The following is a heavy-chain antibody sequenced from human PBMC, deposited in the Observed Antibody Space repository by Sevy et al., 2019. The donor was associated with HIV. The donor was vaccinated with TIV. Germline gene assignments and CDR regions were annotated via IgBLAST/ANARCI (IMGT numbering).Heavy chain of an antibody. CDR1: GFTFDDYA. Sequence: GGSLRLSCAASGFTFDDYAMHWVRQAPGKGPEWVSVIHSGGRISYADSVQGRFTISRDNSKNTLYLQMNSLRAEDTAVYYCAREDIVLGEDNYYGMDVWGQGTTVTVSS. V-gene: IGHV3-53*01. CDR3: AREDIVLGEDNYYGMDV. J-gene: IGHJ6*02. D-gene: IGHD2-15*01. CDR2: IHSGGRI.